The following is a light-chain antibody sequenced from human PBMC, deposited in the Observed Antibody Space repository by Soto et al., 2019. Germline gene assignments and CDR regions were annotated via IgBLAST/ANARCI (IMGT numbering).Light chain of an antibody. Sequence: QSVLTQPRSVSGSPGQSVTISCTGTSSNVGGYQYVSWYQQHPGKAPKLVIYDVSQWPSGVPDRFSASKSGNTASLTISGLQADDEADYFCCSYAGNYKYVFGTGTQLTVL. CDR2: DVS. CDR1: SSNVGGYQY. V-gene: IGLV2-11*01. J-gene: IGLJ1*01. CDR3: CSYAGNYKYV.